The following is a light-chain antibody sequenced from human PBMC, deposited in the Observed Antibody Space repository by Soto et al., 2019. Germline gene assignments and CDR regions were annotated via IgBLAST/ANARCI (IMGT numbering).Light chain of an antibody. CDR2: DAS. V-gene: IGKV1-33*01. J-gene: IGKJ3*01. CDR3: QQYDKLPFA. CDR1: QDISNY. Sequence: DIQMTQSPSSLSASVGDRVTITCQASQDISNYLNWYQQKPGKAHKLLIYDASHLETGLPSRFSGSGSGTDFTFPISSLQPEDIATYYCQQYDKLPFAFGPGTKVDIK.